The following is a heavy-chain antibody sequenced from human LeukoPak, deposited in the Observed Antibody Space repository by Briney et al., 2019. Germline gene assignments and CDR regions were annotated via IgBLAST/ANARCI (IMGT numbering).Heavy chain of an antibody. D-gene: IGHD6-13*01. J-gene: IGHJ4*02. V-gene: IGHV3-23*01. Sequence: GGSLRLSCAASRFTFNSYAMSWVRQAPGKGLEWVSVIGGSNGITFYVGSVKGRFTISRDNSKNTLYLQMNSLRAEDTAVYYCANRPAAADNYWGQGTLVTVSS. CDR1: RFTFNSYA. CDR2: IGGSNGIT. CDR3: ANRPAAADNY.